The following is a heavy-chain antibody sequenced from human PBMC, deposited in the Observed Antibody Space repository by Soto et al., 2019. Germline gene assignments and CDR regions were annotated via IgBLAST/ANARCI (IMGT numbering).Heavy chain of an antibody. CDR2: GRNKANSYTT. D-gene: IGHD2-15*01. J-gene: IGHJ6*03. Sequence: EVQLVQSGGGLVQPGGSLRLSCAASGFTFSDHYMDWVRQAPGKGLEWVGRGRNKANSYTTEYAASVKGRFTVSRDDSKNLLFLQLKSLNTEDTAVYYCTRGGTSQNSYYWHMDVWGQGTTVTVSS. CDR1: GFTFSDHY. V-gene: IGHV3-72*01. CDR3: TRGGTSQNSYYWHMDV.